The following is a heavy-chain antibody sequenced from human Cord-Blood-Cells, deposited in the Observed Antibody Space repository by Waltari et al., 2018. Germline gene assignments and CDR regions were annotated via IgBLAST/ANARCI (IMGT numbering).Heavy chain of an antibody. Sequence: QVQLQESGPGLVKPSGTLSLTCTVSGGSISSSNGWRWVRQPPGKGLEGFGEIYHSGGTHYNPSLKGRVTISVDKSKNQCSLKLGSVTAADTAVYYCARENWGDAFDIWGQGTMVTVSS. CDR1: GGSISSSNG. V-gene: IGHV4-4*02. CDR3: ARENWGDAFDI. CDR2: IYHSGGT. J-gene: IGHJ3*02. D-gene: IGHD7-27*01.